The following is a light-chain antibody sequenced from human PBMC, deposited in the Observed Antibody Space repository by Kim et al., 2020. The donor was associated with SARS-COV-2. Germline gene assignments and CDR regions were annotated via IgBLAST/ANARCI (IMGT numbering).Light chain of an antibody. J-gene: IGKJ1*01. CDR3: QQYGSSPWT. Sequence: STRDRATLSCRASQSVSSSYLAWYQQKPGQAPRLLIYGASSRATGIPDRFSGSGSGTDFTLTISRLEPEDFAVYYCQQYGSSPWTFGQGTKVDIK. CDR2: GAS. V-gene: IGKV3-20*01. CDR1: QSVSSSY.